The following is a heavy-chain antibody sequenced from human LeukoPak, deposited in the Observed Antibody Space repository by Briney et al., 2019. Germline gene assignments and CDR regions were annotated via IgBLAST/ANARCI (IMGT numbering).Heavy chain of an antibody. Sequence: SETLSLTCTVSGGPISSVSYYWGWIRQPPGKGLEWIGSIYYSGSTYYNPSLKSRVTISVDTSKNQFSLKLSSVTAADTAVYYCARDLHFVRYFDWLLNFDYWGQGTLVTVSS. D-gene: IGHD3-9*01. CDR1: GGPISSVSYY. CDR2: IYYSGST. J-gene: IGHJ4*02. V-gene: IGHV4-39*07. CDR3: ARDLHFVRYFDWLLNFDY.